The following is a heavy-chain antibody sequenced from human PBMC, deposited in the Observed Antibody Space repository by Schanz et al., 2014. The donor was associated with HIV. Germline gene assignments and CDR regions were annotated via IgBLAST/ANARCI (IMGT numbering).Heavy chain of an antibody. CDR1: GYTFTSQY. Sequence: QVQLVQSGAEVKKPGASVKVSCKASGYTFTSQYMHWVRQAPGQGLEWMGIINPSGGSTTYAQKFQGRVTMTRDTSTRTVHMELSSLRSEDTAVYFCARSASVISSGWCSGNACYSGAFHSWGQGSLVIVSS. J-gene: IGHJ4*02. D-gene: IGHD2-15*01. CDR3: ARSASVISSGWCSGNACYSGAFHS. CDR2: INPSGGST. V-gene: IGHV1-46*01.